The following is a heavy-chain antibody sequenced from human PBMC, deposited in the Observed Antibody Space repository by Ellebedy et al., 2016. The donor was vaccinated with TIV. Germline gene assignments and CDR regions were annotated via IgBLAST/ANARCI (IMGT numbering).Heavy chain of an antibody. CDR2: KSYDGSNE. D-gene: IGHD2/OR15-2a*01. CDR1: GFTFDDFA. Sequence: PGGSLRLSCAASGFTFDDFAMHWVRQAPGKGLEWVALKSYDGSNEYYADSVKGRFTISRDNSKNTLYLQLNSLRVEDTAIYYCAREQNIESYRTSDYWGQGTLVTVSS. V-gene: IGHV3-30*04. J-gene: IGHJ4*02. CDR3: AREQNIESYRTSDY.